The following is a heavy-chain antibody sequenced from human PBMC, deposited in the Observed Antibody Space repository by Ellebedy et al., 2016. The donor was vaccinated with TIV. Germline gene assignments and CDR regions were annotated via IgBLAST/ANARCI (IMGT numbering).Heavy chain of an antibody. CDR3: AKAPYGDYIPFDY. D-gene: IGHD4-17*01. CDR1: GFTFDDYA. V-gene: IGHV3-9*01. Sequence: GGSLRLSXAASGFTFDDYAMHWVRQAPGKGLEWVSGISWNSGSIGYADSVKGRFTISRDNAKNSLYLQMNSLRAEDTALYYCAKAPYGDYIPFDYWGQGTLVTVSS. J-gene: IGHJ4*02. CDR2: ISWNSGSI.